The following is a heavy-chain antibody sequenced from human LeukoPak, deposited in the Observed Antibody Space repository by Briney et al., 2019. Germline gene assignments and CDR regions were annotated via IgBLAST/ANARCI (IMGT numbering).Heavy chain of an antibody. CDR1: GFTFSSYW. CDR3: AKDAFSFNGVFDALDI. CDR2: IKQDGSEK. D-gene: IGHD3-3*02. J-gene: IGHJ3*02. V-gene: IGHV3-7*03. Sequence: PGGSLRLSCAASGFTFSSYWMSWVSQAPGKGLEWVANIKQDGSEKYYVDSVKGRFTISRDNAKNSLYLQMNSLKAEDTAIYYCAKDAFSFNGVFDALDIWGQGTMVTVSS.